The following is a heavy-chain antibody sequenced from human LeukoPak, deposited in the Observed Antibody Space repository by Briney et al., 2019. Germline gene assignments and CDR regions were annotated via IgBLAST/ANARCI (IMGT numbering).Heavy chain of an antibody. V-gene: IGHV3-30*02. CDR3: AKIMLVPAAPFDY. Sequence: GGSLRLSCAASGFSFSSYGMHRVRQAPGKGLEWVAFIRSDGNNKYYADSVKGRFTISRDNSKNTLYLQMNSLRTEDAAEYYCAKIMLVPAAPFDYWGQGTLVTVSS. CDR1: GFSFSSYG. J-gene: IGHJ4*02. CDR2: IRSDGNNK. D-gene: IGHD2-2*01.